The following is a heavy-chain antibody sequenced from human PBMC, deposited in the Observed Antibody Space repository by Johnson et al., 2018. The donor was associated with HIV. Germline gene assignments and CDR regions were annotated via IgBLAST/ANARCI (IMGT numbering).Heavy chain of an antibody. V-gene: IGHV3-30*04. Sequence: QVQLVESGGGVVQPGRSLRLSCAASGFTFSSYAIHWVRQAPGKGLEWMAVISYDGSSQYYADSVKGRFTISRDNAKNSLYLQMNSLRAEDTALYYCAKDSKWLRSEGVGAFDIWGQGTMVTVSS. CDR3: AKDSKWLRSEGVGAFDI. D-gene: IGHD5-12*01. CDR1: GFTFSSYA. J-gene: IGHJ3*02. CDR2: ISYDGSSQ.